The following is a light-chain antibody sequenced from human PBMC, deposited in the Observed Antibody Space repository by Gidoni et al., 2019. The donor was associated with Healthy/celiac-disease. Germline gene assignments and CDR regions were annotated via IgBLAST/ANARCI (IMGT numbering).Light chain of an antibody. J-gene: IGKJ4*01. V-gene: IGKV1-39*01. CDR2: AAS. CDR3: QQSYSTLT. CDR1: QSISSY. Sequence: DIQMTQSPSSLSASVGDRVTITCRASQSISSYLNWYQQKPWKAPKLLIYAASSLQSGVPSRFSGSGSGTDFTLTISSLQPADFATYYCQQSYSTLTFGGGTKVEIK.